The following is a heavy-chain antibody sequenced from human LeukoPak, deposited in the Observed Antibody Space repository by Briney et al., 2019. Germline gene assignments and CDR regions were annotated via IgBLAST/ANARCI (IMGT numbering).Heavy chain of an antibody. D-gene: IGHD6-13*01. J-gene: IGHJ4*02. CDR3: ARLAAAGLFDY. CDR2: ISTSSSYI. V-gene: IGHV3-21*01. Sequence: GGSLRLSCAASGFTFSNYSMNRVRQAPGKGLEWVSSISTSSSYIYYADSVKGRFTISRDNAKNSLYLQMNSLRAEDTAVYYCARLAAAGLFDYWGQGTLVTVSS. CDR1: GFTFSNYS.